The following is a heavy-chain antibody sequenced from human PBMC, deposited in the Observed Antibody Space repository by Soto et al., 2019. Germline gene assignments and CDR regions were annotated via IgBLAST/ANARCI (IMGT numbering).Heavy chain of an antibody. D-gene: IGHD5-12*01. J-gene: IGHJ4*02. Sequence: SETLSLTCTVSGGSISSYYWNWVRQPPGKGLEWIGDIYYSGSTNFNPSLKSRGTISLDTSKNQFSLKLTSVTAADTAVYYCARGTRGYELDYWGQGTLVTVSS. V-gene: IGHV4-59*08. CDR2: IYYSGST. CDR1: GGSISSYY. CDR3: ARGTRGYELDY.